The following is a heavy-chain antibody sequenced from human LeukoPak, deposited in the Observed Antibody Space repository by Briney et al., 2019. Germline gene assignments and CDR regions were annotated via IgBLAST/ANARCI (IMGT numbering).Heavy chain of an antibody. D-gene: IGHD3-22*01. Sequence: SETLSLTCAVYGGSFSGYYWSWIRQPPGKGLEWIGEINHSGSTNYNPSLKSRVTISVDTSKNQFSLKLSSVTAADTAVYYCARDSGPHYYDSSGYSDYWGQGTLVTVSS. CDR2: INHSGST. V-gene: IGHV4-34*01. J-gene: IGHJ4*02. CDR3: ARDSGPHYYDSSGYSDY. CDR1: GGSFSGYY.